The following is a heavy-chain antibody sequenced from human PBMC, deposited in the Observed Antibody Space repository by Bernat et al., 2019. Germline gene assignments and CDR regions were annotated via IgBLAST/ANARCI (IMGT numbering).Heavy chain of an antibody. Sequence: QVQLVQSGAEVKKPGSSVKVSCKASGGTFSSYAISWVRQAPGQGLEWMGGIIPIFGTANYAQKFQGRVTITADESTSTAYMELSSLRSEDTAVYYCARTPVVHVDTARVGGKNALDIGGKGQWSPSLQ. CDR1: GGTFSSYA. V-gene: IGHV1-69*01. CDR3: ARTPVVHVDTARVGGKNALDI. D-gene: IGHD5-18*01. CDR2: IIPIFGTA. J-gene: IGHJ3*02.